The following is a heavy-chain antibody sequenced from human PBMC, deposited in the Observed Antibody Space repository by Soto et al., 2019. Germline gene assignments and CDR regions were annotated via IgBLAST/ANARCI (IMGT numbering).Heavy chain of an antibody. V-gene: IGHV4-39*01. CDR1: GGSSGSSSDY. CDR2: IYYSGST. D-gene: IGHD5-12*01. CDR3: ARPQYSGYDTYYFDY. J-gene: IGHJ4*02. Sequence: SETLCVRCSVAGGSSGSSSDYWGWIRQPPGKGLEWIGSIYYSGSTYYNPSLKSRVTISVDTSKNQFSLKLSSVTAADTAVYYCARPQYSGYDTYYFDYWGQGTLVTVSS.